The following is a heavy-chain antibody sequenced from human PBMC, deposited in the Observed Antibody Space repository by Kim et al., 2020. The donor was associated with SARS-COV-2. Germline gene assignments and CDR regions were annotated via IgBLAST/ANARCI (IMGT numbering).Heavy chain of an antibody. J-gene: IGHJ4*02. Sequence: SETLSLTCTVSGGSISSYYWSWIRQPPGKGLEWIGYIYYSGSTNYNPSLKSRVTISVDTSKNQFSLKLSSVTAADTAVYYCARRRDGYNGGFFDYWGQGTLVTVSS. V-gene: IGHV4-59*08. CDR2: IYYSGST. CDR3: ARRRDGYNGGFFDY. D-gene: IGHD5-12*01. CDR1: GGSISSYY.